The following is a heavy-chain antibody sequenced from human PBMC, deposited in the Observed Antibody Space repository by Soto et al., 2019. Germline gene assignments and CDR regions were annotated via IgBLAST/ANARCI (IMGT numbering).Heavy chain of an antibody. CDR2: IYHSGST. Sequence: SETLSLTCAVSGGSISSGGYSWSWIRQPPGKGLEWIGYIYHSGSTNYNPSLKSRVTISVDTSKNQFSLKLSSVTAADTAVYYCASGGGGYYYGMDVWGQGTTVTVSS. CDR3: ASGGGGYYYGMDV. D-gene: IGHD2-21*01. J-gene: IGHJ6*02. CDR1: GGSISSGGYS. V-gene: IGHV4-30-2*01.